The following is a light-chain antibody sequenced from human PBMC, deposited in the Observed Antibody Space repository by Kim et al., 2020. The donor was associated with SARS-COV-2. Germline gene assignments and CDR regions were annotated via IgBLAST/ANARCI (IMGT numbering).Light chain of an antibody. Sequence: LGQTVRITCKGERVRNCDASWYQQKPGQVPLLVLYGKNNRPSGIPDRFSGSSSGDTASLTITGAQAEDEADYYCNSRGTSGDHWVFGGGTQLTVL. CDR2: GKN. V-gene: IGLV3-19*01. CDR1: RVRNCD. J-gene: IGLJ3*02. CDR3: NSRGTSGDHWV.